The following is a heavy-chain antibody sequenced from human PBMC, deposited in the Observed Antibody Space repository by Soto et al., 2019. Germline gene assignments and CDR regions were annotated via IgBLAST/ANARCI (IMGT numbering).Heavy chain of an antibody. CDR2: ITWDGGST. J-gene: IGHJ4*02. CDR1: GFSFSDYG. D-gene: IGHD6-19*01. V-gene: IGHV3-43*01. CDR3: AKDINSSGWYSLDY. Sequence: GGSLRLSCAVSGFSFSDYGMHWVRQGPGKGLEWVSLITWDGGSTYYADSVKGRFTISRDNSKNSLYLQMNSLRTEDTALYYCAKDINSSGWYSLDYWGQGTLVTVSS.